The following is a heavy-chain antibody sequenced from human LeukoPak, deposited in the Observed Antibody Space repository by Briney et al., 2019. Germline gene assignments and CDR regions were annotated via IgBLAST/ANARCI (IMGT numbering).Heavy chain of an antibody. CDR3: VRDAGTKLGY. D-gene: IGHD6-13*01. Sequence: GGSLRLSCAASGFTFSTHWMHWVRQAPGKGLVWVSRINLDGATTSYADSVKGRFTISRDNAKNTLYLQMNSLRAEDTAVYYCVRDAGTKLGYWGQGTLLTVSS. J-gene: IGHJ4*02. V-gene: IGHV3-74*01. CDR2: INLDGATT. CDR1: GFTFSTHW.